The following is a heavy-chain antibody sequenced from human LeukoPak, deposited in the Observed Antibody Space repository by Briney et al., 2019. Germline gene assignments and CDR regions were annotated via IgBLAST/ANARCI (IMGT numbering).Heavy chain of an antibody. V-gene: IGHV6-1*01. CDR3: ARGRYFDWYDY. CDR2: TYYRSKWYN. CDR1: GDIVSSNNAA. J-gene: IGHJ4*02. D-gene: IGHD3-9*01. Sequence: SQTLSLTCAISGDIVSSNNAAWSWIRQSPSRGLEWLGRTYYRSKWYNDYAVSVESRITINPDTSKNQFSLQLNSVTPEDTAVYYCARGRYFDWYDYWGQGTLVTVSS.